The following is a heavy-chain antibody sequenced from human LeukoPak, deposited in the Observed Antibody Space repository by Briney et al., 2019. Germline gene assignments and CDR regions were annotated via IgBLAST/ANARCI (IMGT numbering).Heavy chain of an antibody. V-gene: IGHV1-69*13. J-gene: IGHJ5*02. D-gene: IGHD3-16*01. CDR1: GGTFSSYA. Sequence: GASVKVSCKASGGTFSSYAISWVRQAPGQGLEWMGGIIPIFGTANYAQKFQGRVTITADESTSTAYMELSSLRSEDTAVYYCASDSDFRGGWAWFDPWGQGTLVTVSS. CDR2: IIPIFGTA. CDR3: ASDSDFRGGWAWFDP.